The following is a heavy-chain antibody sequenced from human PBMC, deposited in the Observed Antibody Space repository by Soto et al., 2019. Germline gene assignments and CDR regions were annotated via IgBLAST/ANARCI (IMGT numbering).Heavy chain of an antibody. Sequence: GGSLRLSCAASGFTFSSYAMHWVRQAPGKGLEWVAVISYDGSNKYYAESVKGRFTISRDNSKYTLYLQMNSLRAEDTAVYYCARDLSEYEPYYYGMDVWGQGTTVTVSS. CDR2: ISYDGSNK. V-gene: IGHV3-30-3*01. CDR1: GFTFSSYA. D-gene: IGHD6-6*01. J-gene: IGHJ6*02. CDR3: ARDLSEYEPYYYGMDV.